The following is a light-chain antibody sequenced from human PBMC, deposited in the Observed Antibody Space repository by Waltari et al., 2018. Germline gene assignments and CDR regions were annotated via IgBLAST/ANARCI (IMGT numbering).Light chain of an antibody. J-gene: IGKJ2*01. CDR2: AAS. CDR3: QQSYTTRYT. Sequence: DIQMTQSPSSLSASVGDSGPITCRASQSISGYLNWYQQKPGKAPTFLIYAASSLHSGVPSRFSGSGSGTYFTLTITSLQPEDFATYYCQQSYTTRYTFGPGTRLEIK. CDR1: QSISGY. V-gene: IGKV1-39*01.